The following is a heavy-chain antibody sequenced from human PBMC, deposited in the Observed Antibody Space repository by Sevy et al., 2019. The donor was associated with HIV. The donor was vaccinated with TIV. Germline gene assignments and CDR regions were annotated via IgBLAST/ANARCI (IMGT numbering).Heavy chain of an antibody. CDR3: SKFCPHDAFDI. CDR2: ISAGGST. J-gene: IGHJ3*02. Sequence: GGSLRLSCAASRFTFSSYAMSWVRLAPGKGLEWVSAISAGGSTFYADFVKARFTISRDNSKNTLDLQMNSLRVEDTAVYYCSKFCPHDAFDIWGQGTMVTVSS. CDR1: RFTFSSYA. D-gene: IGHD3-3*01. V-gene: IGHV3-23*01.